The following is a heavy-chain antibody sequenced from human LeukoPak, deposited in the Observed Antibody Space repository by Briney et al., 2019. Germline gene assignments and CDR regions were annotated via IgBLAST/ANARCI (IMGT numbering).Heavy chain of an antibody. Sequence: SETLSLTCAVYGGSFSGYYWSWIRQPPGKGLEWIGEINHSGSTNYNPSLKSRVTISVDTSKNQFSLKLSSVTAADTAVYYCARRGIVVVPAAPYFDYWGQGTLVTVSS. D-gene: IGHD2-2*01. CDR2: INHSGST. V-gene: IGHV4-34*01. CDR1: GGSFSGYY. J-gene: IGHJ4*02. CDR3: ARRGIVVVPAAPYFDY.